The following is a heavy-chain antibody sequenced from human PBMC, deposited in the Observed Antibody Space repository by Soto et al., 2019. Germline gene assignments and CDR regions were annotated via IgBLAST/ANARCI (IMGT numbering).Heavy chain of an antibody. V-gene: IGHV3-23*01. Sequence: HPGGSLRLSCAASGFTFSSYDMSWVRQAPGKGLEWVSGVSASGSITSYADSAKGRFTISRDNAKNTVFLQMSSLRAEDTAVYFCAKGDCSGGRCYRGFDYWGQGTLVTVSS. D-gene: IGHD2-15*01. CDR2: VSASGSIT. CDR1: GFTFSSYD. CDR3: AKGDCSGGRCYRGFDY. J-gene: IGHJ4*02.